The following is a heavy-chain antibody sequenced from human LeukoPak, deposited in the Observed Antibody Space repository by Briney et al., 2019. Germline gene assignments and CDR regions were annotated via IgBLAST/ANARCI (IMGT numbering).Heavy chain of an antibody. V-gene: IGHV3-23*01. D-gene: IGHD4-17*01. CDR1: EFTFKNYA. Sequence: GGSLRLSCEVSEFTFKNYAITWVRQAPGKGLEWVSSIAGGGTNTYYADSVKGRFTISRDNAKNTLYLQMNSLRAEDTAVYYCASLIYGDLLDYWGQGTLVTVSS. CDR3: ASLIYGDLLDY. J-gene: IGHJ4*02. CDR2: IAGGGTNT.